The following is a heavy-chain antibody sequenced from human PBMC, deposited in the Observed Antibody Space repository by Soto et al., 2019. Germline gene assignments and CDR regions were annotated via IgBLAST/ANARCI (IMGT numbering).Heavy chain of an antibody. V-gene: IGHV3-66*01. CDR1: GFTVSSNY. D-gene: IGHD1-26*01. J-gene: IGHJ4*02. Sequence: EVQLVESGGGLVQPGGSLRLSCAASGFTVSSNYMSWVRQAPGKGLEWVSVIYSGGSTYYADSVKGRFTISRDNSKNTLYLQMTSLRAEDTAVYYCARIGVGATPLDYWGQGTLVTVSS. CDR2: IYSGGST. CDR3: ARIGVGATPLDY.